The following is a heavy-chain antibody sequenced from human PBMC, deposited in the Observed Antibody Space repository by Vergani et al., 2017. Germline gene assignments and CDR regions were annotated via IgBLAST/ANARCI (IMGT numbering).Heavy chain of an antibody. CDR2: VEDSGYF. Sequence: QVQLQESGPGLVRPSETLSLTCTVSGGPLSGYYWNWIRQTPGEGLEWIGYVEDSGYFNYNPSLKTRVSMSSDTSNNQFSLMLSSVTVADTAVYYCARSIVSRNPPDYFDNWCQGTLVTVSS. J-gene: IGHJ4*02. D-gene: IGHD1-14*01. CDR3: ARSIVSRNPPDYFDN. V-gene: IGHV4-59*01. CDR1: GGPLSGYY.